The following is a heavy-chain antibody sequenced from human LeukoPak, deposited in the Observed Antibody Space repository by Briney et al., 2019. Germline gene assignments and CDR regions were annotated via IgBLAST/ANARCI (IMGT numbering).Heavy chain of an antibody. Sequence: PGGSLRLSCAASGFTFSSYEINWVRQAPGKGLEWVSYISSGGSTVYYADSVKGRFTISRDNAKNSLYLQMNSLRAEDTAVYYCARSAAGTYYWGQGTLVTVSS. D-gene: IGHD1-1*01. CDR3: ARSAAGTYY. CDR2: ISSGGSTV. CDR1: GFTFSSYE. J-gene: IGHJ4*02. V-gene: IGHV3-48*03.